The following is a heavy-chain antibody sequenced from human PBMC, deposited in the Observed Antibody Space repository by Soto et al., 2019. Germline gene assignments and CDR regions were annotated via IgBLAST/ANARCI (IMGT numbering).Heavy chain of an antibody. CDR2: ISSSGSTI. Sequence: GGSLRFSCAASGFTFSSYEMNWVRLAPGKGLGWCSYISSSGSTIYYADSVKGRFTISRDNAKNSLYLQMNSLRAEDTAVYYCARDKGCSGGSCYSDYYYGMDVWGQGTTVTVSS. CDR1: GFTFSSYE. J-gene: IGHJ6*02. V-gene: IGHV3-48*03. CDR3: ARDKGCSGGSCYSDYYYGMDV. D-gene: IGHD2-15*01.